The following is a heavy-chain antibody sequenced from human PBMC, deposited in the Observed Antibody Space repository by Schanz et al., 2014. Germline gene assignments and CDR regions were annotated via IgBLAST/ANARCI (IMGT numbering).Heavy chain of an antibody. Sequence: QVQLVESGGGLVKPGGSLRLSCAASGFSFSDYFLSWIRQTPGKGLEWVAYISSSGRDTYYADSVNGRFTISRDNAKNTLYLQMNSLIVEDTAVYYCARRKHAFDIWGQGTMVTVSS. V-gene: IGHV3-11*01. CDR3: ARRKHAFDI. CDR2: ISSSGRDT. J-gene: IGHJ3*02. CDR1: GFSFSDYF.